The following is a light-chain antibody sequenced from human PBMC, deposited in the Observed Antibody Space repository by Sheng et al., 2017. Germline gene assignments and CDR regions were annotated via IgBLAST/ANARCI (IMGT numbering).Light chain of an antibody. CDR1: QSVSSY. V-gene: IGKV3-11*01. J-gene: IGKJ4*01. Sequence: EIVLTQSPATLSLSPGERATLSCRASQSVSSYLAWYQQKPGQAPRLLVSGASNRATGIPDRFSGSGSGTDFTLTISRLEPEDFAVYYCQQRSNWLTFGGGTKVEIK. CDR2: GAS. CDR3: QQRSNWLT.